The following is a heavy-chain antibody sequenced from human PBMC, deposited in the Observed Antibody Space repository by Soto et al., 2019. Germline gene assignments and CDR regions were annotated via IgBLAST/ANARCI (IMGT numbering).Heavy chain of an antibody. CDR2: VIPLFNTP. V-gene: IGHV1-69*01. J-gene: IGHJ6*02. D-gene: IGHD1-26*01. CDR1: GGTFSTYA. Sequence: QVLLVQSGAEVKKPGSSTQVSCKASGGTFSTYAFTWVRQAPGQGFEWIGGVIPLFNTPDYAQKFQGRVTITADESTSTDFPELSGLTSEDTAGDFGALASKWELLGYFYGMDVWGQGTTVTVSS. CDR3: ALASKWELLGYFYGMDV.